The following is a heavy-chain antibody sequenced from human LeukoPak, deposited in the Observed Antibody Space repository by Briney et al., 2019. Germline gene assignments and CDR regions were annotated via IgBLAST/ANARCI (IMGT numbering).Heavy chain of an antibody. CDR3: ARHVKGNWGVGAFDI. J-gene: IGHJ3*02. D-gene: IGHD3-16*01. CDR1: GGSISSYY. Sequence: SETLSLTCTVSGGSISSYYWSWIRQPPGKGLEWIGYIYYSGSTNYNPSLKSRVTISVDTSKNQFSLKLSSVTAADTAVYYCARHVKGNWGVGAFDIWGQGTMVTVSS. CDR2: IYYSGST. V-gene: IGHV4-59*08.